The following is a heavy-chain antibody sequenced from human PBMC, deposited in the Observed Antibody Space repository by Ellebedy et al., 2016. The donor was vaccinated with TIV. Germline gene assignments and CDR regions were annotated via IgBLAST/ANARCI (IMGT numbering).Heavy chain of an antibody. CDR3: ARTDTPMVIYYYGLDV. J-gene: IGHJ6*02. Sequence: GESLKISCAASGFTFNRYAMNRVRRAPGKGLEWVALIGYDGSSPYYADSVKGRFTISRDNSKSTFYLQMNSLRAEDSAVYYCARTDTPMVIYYYGLDVWGQGTTVTVSS. V-gene: IGHV3-30*01. D-gene: IGHD5-18*01. CDR2: IGYDGSSP. CDR1: GFTFNRYA.